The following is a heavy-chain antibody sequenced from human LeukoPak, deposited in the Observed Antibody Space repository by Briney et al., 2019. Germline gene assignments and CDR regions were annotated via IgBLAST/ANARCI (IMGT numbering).Heavy chain of an antibody. V-gene: IGHV3-74*01. D-gene: IGHD2-2*01. CDR1: GFTFSTYW. J-gene: IGHJ4*02. CDR2: VNGDGSST. Sequence: PGGSLRLSCAASGFTFSTYWMHWVRQAPGKGLVWVSRVNGDGSSTNYADSVKGRFTISRDNSKSALYLQVNSLRVEDTALYYCARESEGGTGTSCPDYWGQGTLVTVSS. CDR3: ARESEGGTGTSCPDY.